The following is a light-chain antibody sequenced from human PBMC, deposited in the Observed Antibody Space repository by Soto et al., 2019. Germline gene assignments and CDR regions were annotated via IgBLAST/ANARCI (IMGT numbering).Light chain of an antibody. CDR2: AAF. CDR1: QDISNY. J-gene: IGKJ1*01. Sequence: DLQMTQSPSSLSASVGDRVTITCRASQDISNYLAWYQQKPGKGPKLLIYAAFTLHSGVPSRFSGSGSGTDFTLTISGLQPEDVANYYCQNYNGAPWTFGQGTKVEIE. V-gene: IGKV1-27*01. CDR3: QNYNGAPWT.